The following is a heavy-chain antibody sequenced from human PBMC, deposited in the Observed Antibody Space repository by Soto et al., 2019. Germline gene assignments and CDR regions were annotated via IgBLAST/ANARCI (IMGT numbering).Heavy chain of an antibody. CDR3: ARDGRSNIVVVPAALDY. V-gene: IGHV3-30-3*01. D-gene: IGHD2-2*01. Sequence: GGSLRLSGAASGFTFSSYSMHWVRQAPCKGLEWVAVISYDGSNKYYADSVKGRFTISRDNSKNTLYLQMNSLRAEDTAVYYCARDGRSNIVVVPAALDYWGQGTLVTVSS. CDR1: GFTFSSYS. CDR2: ISYDGSNK. J-gene: IGHJ4*02.